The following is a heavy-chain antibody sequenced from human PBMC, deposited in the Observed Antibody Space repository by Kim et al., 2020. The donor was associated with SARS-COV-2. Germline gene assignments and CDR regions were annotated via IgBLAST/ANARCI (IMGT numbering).Heavy chain of an antibody. D-gene: IGHD7-27*01. CDR2: IYYSGST. CDR1: GGSISSYY. CDR3: ARHAANWGEPEYYFDY. J-gene: IGHJ4*02. V-gene: IGHV4-59*08. Sequence: SETLSLTCTVSGGSISSYYWSWIRQPPGKGLEWIGYIYYSGSTNYNPSLKSRVTISVDTSKNQFSLKLSSVTAADTAVYYCARHAANWGEPEYYFDYWGQGTLVTVSS.